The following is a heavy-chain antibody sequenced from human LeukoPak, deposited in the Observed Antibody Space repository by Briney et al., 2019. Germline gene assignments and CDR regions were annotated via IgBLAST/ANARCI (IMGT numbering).Heavy chain of an antibody. Sequence: ESGPTLVNPTQTLTLTCTFSGFSLTATGMRVSWIRQPPGKALEWLARIDWDDDKFYSTSLKTRLTISKDTSKNQVVLTMTNMDPVGTATYYCARLQGATIGAKWFDPWGQGTLVTVSS. V-gene: IGHV2-70*04. J-gene: IGHJ5*02. CDR2: IDWDDDK. CDR1: GFSLTATGMR. D-gene: IGHD4/OR15-4a*01. CDR3: ARLQGATIGAKWFDP.